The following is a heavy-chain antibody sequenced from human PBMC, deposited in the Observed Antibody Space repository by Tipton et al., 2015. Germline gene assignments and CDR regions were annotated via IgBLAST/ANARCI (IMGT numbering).Heavy chain of an antibody. V-gene: IGHV4-59*01. Sequence: TLSLTCSVSGGSIDSYYWSWIRQPPGMRLEWIGYIDFRGSTEYNPSLKSRVTISVDTSKNQFSLKLSSVTAADTAVYYCARLFYSTSWYWFDPGGQGTLVTVSS. D-gene: IGHD6-13*01. J-gene: IGHJ5*02. CDR3: ARLFYSTSWYWFDP. CDR1: GGSIDSYY. CDR2: IDFRGST.